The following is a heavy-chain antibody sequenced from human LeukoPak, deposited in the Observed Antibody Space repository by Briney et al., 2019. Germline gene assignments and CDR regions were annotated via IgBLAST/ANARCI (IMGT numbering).Heavy chain of an antibody. CDR3: AKNGVGATWGNYFDY. CDR2: ISSSGGST. V-gene: IGHV3-23*01. D-gene: IGHD1-26*01. Sequence: GGSLRLSCAASGFTFSSYAMSWVRQAPGKGLEWVSGISSSGGSTVYADSVKGRFTISRDNFRNTVFLQMNSLRAEDTAVYYCAKNGVGATWGNYFDYWGQGTLVTVSS. CDR1: GFTFSSYA. J-gene: IGHJ4*02.